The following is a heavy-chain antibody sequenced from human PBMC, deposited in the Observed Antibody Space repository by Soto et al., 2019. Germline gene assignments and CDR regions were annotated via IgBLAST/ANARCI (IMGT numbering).Heavy chain of an antibody. CDR2: ISSSSSTK. CDR1: GFTFSSYS. V-gene: IGHV3-48*01. CDR3: ARGAYLNWFDP. J-gene: IGHJ5*02. Sequence: EVQLVESGGGLVQPGGSLRLSCAASGFTFSSYSMNWVRQAPGKGLEWVSYISSSSSTKYYADSVKGRFTISRDNAKNSLSLQMNSLRAEDTAVYYCARGAYLNWFDPSGQGTLVTVSS.